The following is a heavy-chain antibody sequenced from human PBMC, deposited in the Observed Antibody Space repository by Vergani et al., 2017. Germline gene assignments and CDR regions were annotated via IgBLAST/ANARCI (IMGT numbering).Heavy chain of an antibody. Sequence: VQLVQSGAEVKKPGASVKVSCKASGYTFTGYYMHWVRQASGKGLEWVGRVRSKANSYATANAASVKGRFTISRDDSKNTAYLEMNSLKTEDTAVYYCATYMSYDWERWFDPWGQGTLVTVSS. D-gene: IGHD3-16*01. CDR2: VRSKANSYAT. V-gene: IGHV3-73*01. J-gene: IGHJ5*02. CDR3: ATYMSYDWERWFDP. CDR1: GYTFTGYY.